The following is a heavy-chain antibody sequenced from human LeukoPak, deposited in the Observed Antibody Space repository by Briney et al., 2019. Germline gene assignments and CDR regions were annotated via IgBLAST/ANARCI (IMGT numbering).Heavy chain of an antibody. V-gene: IGHV3-23*01. Sequence: GSLRLSCAASGFTFSSYAMSWVRQAPGKGLEWVSAISGSGGSTYYADSVKGRFTISRDDSKNTLYLQMNSLRAEDTAVYYCAKVSGELELWYYYYYMDVWGKGTTVTVSS. CDR3: AKVSGELELWYYYYYMDV. CDR1: GFTFSSYA. D-gene: IGHD1-7*01. CDR2: ISGSGGST. J-gene: IGHJ6*03.